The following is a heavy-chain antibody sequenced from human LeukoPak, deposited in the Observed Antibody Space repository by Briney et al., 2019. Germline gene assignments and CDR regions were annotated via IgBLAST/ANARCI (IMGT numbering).Heavy chain of an antibody. D-gene: IGHD3-22*01. J-gene: IGHJ4*02. Sequence: PGGSLRLSCAASGFTFSSYAMTWVRQAPGKGLEWVSTISGSGDSTYYADSVKGRFTISRDNSKNTLYLQMNSLRAEDTAVYYCANNYDSSGYYPYFDYWGQGTLVTVSS. CDR1: GFTFSSYA. CDR3: ANNYDSSGYYPYFDY. CDR2: ISGSGDST. V-gene: IGHV3-23*01.